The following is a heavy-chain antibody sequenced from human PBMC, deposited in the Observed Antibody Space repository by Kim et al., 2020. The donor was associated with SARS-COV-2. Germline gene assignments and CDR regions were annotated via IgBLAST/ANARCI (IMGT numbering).Heavy chain of an antibody. CDR1: GFTVTDYW. Sequence: GGSLRLSCATSGFTVTDYWMHWVRQAPGKGLVWVSRIRSGGTGISYADSVKGRFTISRDNVNNTLYLQMNNLRAEDTALYYCTSDTVLYGLDVWGQGTPLTVSS. V-gene: IGHV3-74*01. D-gene: IGHD4-4*01. CDR2: IRSGGTGI. J-gene: IGHJ6*02. CDR3: TSDTVLYGLDV.